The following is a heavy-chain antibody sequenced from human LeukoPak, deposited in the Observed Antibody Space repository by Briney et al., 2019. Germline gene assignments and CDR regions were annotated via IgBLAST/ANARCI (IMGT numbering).Heavy chain of an antibody. V-gene: IGHV3-23*01. CDR1: GFTFSSYA. Sequence: PGGSLRLSCAASGFTFSSYAMSWVRQAPGKGLEWVSAISGSATTYYADSVRGRFIISRDNAKNSLYLQMNSLRAEDTAVYYCAELGITMIGGVWGKGTTVTISS. D-gene: IGHD3-10*02. CDR3: AELGITMIGGV. CDR2: ISGSATT. J-gene: IGHJ6*04.